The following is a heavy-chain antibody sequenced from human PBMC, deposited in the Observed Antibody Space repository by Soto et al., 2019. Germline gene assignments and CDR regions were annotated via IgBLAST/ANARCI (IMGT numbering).Heavy chain of an antibody. J-gene: IGHJ6*02. CDR1: GFTVSSNY. Sequence: EVQLVETGGGLIQPGGSLRLSCAASGFTVSSNYMSWVRQAPGKGLEWVSVIYSGGSTYYADSVKGRFTISRDNSKNTLYLQMNSLRAEDTAVYYCARDRAAVRGVIHYYYGMDVWGQGTTVTVSS. V-gene: IGHV3-53*02. D-gene: IGHD3-10*01. CDR3: ARDRAAVRGVIHYYYGMDV. CDR2: IYSGGST.